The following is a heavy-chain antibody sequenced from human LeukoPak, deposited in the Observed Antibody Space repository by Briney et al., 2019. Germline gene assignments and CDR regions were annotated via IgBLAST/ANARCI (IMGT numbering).Heavy chain of an antibody. J-gene: IGHJ4*02. Sequence: PSETLSLTCTVSGDSISSGRYYWNWIRQHPGKDLEWFGYIYYSGSAYYNPSLKSRVTISVDTSKNQFSLKLSSVTAADTAVYYCARGFHGSGSPDYWGPGTLVTVSS. V-gene: IGHV4-31*03. CDR1: GDSISSGRYY. CDR3: ARGFHGSGSPDY. CDR2: IYYSGSA. D-gene: IGHD3-10*01.